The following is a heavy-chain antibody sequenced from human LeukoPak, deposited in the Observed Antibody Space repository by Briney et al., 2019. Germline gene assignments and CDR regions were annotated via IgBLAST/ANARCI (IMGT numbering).Heavy chain of an antibody. J-gene: IGHJ4*02. Sequence: PSETLSLTCTVSGGSISSSSYYWGWIRQPPGKGLEWIGSIYYSGSTYYNPSLKSRVTISVDTSKNQFSLKLGSVTAADTAVYYCARSYSSALGSYWGQGTLVTVSS. CDR3: ARSYSSALGSY. D-gene: IGHD6-19*01. CDR1: GGSISSSSYY. CDR2: IYYSGST. V-gene: IGHV4-39*01.